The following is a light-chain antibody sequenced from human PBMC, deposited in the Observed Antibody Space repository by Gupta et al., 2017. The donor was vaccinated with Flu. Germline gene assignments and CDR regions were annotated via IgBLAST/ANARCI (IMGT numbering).Light chain of an antibody. Sequence: DIQMTQSPSSLSASVGDRVTITCQASQDIRNALNWYQQKPGKAPKLLIYDAYILETGVPSRFSGSGSGTDFTFTISSLQAEDIATYYCQQDDNRLDTFGQGTNLEIK. CDR2: DAY. CDR3: QQDDNRLDT. CDR1: QDIRNA. V-gene: IGKV1-33*01. J-gene: IGKJ2*01.